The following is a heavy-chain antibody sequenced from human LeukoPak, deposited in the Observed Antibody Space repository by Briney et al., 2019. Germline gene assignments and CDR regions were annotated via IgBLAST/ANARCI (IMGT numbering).Heavy chain of an antibody. J-gene: IGHJ4*02. Sequence: SETLSLTCAVYGGSFSGYYWGWIRQPPGKGLEWIGSIHHSGNTYYNPSLKSRVTISVDTSKNQFSLKLSSVAAADTAVYYCAREPRWAGDLGGFDSWGQGPLVTVSS. V-gene: IGHV4-38-2*02. D-gene: IGHD3-16*01. CDR1: GGSFSGYY. CDR2: IHHSGNT. CDR3: AREPRWAGDLGGFDS.